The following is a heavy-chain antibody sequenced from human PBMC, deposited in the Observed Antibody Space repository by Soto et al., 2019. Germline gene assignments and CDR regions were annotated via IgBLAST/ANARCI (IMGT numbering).Heavy chain of an antibody. CDR1: GGSFRGYC. V-gene: IGHV4-34*01. J-gene: IGHJ4*01. D-gene: IGHD6-6*01. Sequence: SLTLRLTCTVDGGSFRGYCWSWIRQPPGKGLEWIGEINHSGSTNYNPSRKCRVTISVDTSKNQFSRKLSSVTAAVTALYYCARIAARSFDYCGHGTLVTVS. CDR2: INHSGST. CDR3: ARIAARSFDY.